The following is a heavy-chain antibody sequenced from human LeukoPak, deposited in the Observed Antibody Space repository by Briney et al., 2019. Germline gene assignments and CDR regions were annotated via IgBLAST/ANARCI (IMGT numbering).Heavy chain of an antibody. D-gene: IGHD1-26*01. CDR2: IFYSGST. J-gene: IGHJ6*03. Sequence: SETLSLTCTVSGGSISGYYWSWIRQPPGKALEWIGYIFYSGSTTYNPSLKSRVTISVDTSKNQFSLKLSSVTAADTAVYYCARDTRGDVPDYYYYYMDVWGKGTTVTVSS. CDR3: ARDTRGDVPDYYYYYMDV. V-gene: IGHV4-59*12. CDR1: GGSISGYY.